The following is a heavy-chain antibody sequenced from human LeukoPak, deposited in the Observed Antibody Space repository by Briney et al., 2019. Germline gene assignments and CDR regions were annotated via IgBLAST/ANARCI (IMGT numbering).Heavy chain of an antibody. D-gene: IGHD2-21*01. CDR1: GGSISSYY. CDR3: ARRGVVVGDFDY. J-gene: IGHJ4*02. V-gene: IGHV4-59*08. Sequence: SETLSLTCTVSGGSISSYYWSWIRQPPGKGLEWIGYIYYSGSTNYNPSLKSRVTISVDTSKNQFSLKLSSVTAAGTAVYYCARRGVVVGDFDYWGQGTLVTVSS. CDR2: IYYSGST.